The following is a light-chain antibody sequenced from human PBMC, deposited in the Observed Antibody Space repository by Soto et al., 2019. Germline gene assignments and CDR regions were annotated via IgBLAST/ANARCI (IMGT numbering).Light chain of an antibody. CDR2: KAS. V-gene: IGKV1-5*03. Sequence: DIQMTQSPSTLSASVGDRVTITCRASQSISSWLAWYQQKPGKAPKLLIYKASGLESGVPSRFSGSGSGTDFTLTISSLQPDDFATYYCQQYNSYSPLTFCGGTKVEIK. CDR3: QQYNSYSPLT. CDR1: QSISSW. J-gene: IGKJ4*01.